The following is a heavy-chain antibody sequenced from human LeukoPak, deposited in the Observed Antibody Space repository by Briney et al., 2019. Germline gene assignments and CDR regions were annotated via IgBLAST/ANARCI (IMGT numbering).Heavy chain of an antibody. CDR2: IYHSGST. D-gene: IGHD6-13*01. CDR1: GGSISSGGYS. Sequence: PSETLSLTCAVSGGSISSGGYSWSRIRQPPGKGLEWIGYIYHSGSTYYNPSLKSRVTISVDTSKNQFSLKLSSVTAADTAVYYCARASYPSSSWYGPFDYWGQGTLVTVSS. V-gene: IGHV4-30-2*01. J-gene: IGHJ4*02. CDR3: ARASYPSSSWYGPFDY.